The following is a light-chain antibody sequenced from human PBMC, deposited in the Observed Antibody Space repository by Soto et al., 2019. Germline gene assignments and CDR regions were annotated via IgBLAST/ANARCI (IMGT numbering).Light chain of an antibody. J-gene: IGLJ1*01. CDR1: SSDLAIYNY. CDR2: EGN. CDR3: CSYAGFSSFV. Sequence: QSVLTQPASVSGSPGQSITISCTGTSSDLAIYNYVSWYRQYPGEVPKLIIFEGNKRPSGVSDRFSASKSGNTASLTISGLQAEDQADYYCCSYAGFSSFVFGAGTKVTVL. V-gene: IGLV2-23*03.